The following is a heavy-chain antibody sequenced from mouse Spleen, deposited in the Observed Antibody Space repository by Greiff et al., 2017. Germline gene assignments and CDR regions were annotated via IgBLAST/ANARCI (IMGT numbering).Heavy chain of an antibody. Sequence: QVQLQQSGPGLVQPSQSLSITCTVSGFSLTSYGVHWVRQSPGKGLEWLGVIWSGGSTDYNAAFISRLSISKDNSKSQVFFKMNSLQADDTAIYYCARKDYYSNLYAMDYWGQGTSVTVSS. CDR2: IWSGGST. CDR3: ARKDYYSNLYAMDY. J-gene: IGHJ4*01. D-gene: IGHD2-5*01. V-gene: IGHV2-2*01. CDR1: GFSLTSYG.